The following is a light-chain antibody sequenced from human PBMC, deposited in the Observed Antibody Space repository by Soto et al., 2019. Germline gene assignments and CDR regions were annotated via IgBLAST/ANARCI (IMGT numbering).Light chain of an antibody. CDR1: QSVSSY. V-gene: IGKV3-11*01. J-gene: IGKJ1*01. CDR3: QQYNNWRQT. CDR2: DAS. Sequence: EIVLTQSPATLSLSPGERATLSCRASQSVSSYLAWYQQKPGQAPRLLIYDASNRATGIPARFSGSGSGTDFTLTISRLEPEDFAAYYCQQYNNWRQTFGQGTKVDIK.